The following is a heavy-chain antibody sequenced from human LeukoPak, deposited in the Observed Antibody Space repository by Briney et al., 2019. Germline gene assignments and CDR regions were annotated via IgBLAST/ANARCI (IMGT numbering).Heavy chain of an antibody. V-gene: IGHV4-30-4*01. D-gene: IGHD4-17*01. CDR3: ARGGGGSSTVTTYWFDP. J-gene: IGHJ5*02. Sequence: SETLSLTCTVSGDSISGVDYYWSWIRQPPGKGLEWIAYVYYSGSTYYNPSLKSRLTISVDTSRNQFSLKLNSVTAADTAVYYCARGGGGSSTVTTYWFDPWGQGALVTVSS. CDR2: VYYSGST. CDR1: GDSISGVDYY.